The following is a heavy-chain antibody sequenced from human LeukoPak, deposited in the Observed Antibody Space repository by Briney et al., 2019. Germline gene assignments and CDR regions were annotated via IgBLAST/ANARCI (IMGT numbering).Heavy chain of an antibody. CDR3: ARLIRSGSAKWFVP. Sequence: GESLKISCKGSGYSFNTYWIGWVRQMPGKGLEWGGIIYPGDSDTTYSPSFQGQVTISADKSISTAYLQWSSLKASDTAIYYCARLIRSGSAKWFVPWGQGTLVTVSS. CDR1: GYSFNTYW. D-gene: IGHD3-16*01. V-gene: IGHV5-51*01. J-gene: IGHJ5*02. CDR2: IYPGDSDT.